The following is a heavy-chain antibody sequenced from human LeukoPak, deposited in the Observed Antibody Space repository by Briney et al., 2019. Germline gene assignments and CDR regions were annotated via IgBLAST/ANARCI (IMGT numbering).Heavy chain of an antibody. Sequence: SVKVSCKASGGTFSSYAISWVRQAPGQGLEWMGGIIPIFGTANYAQKFRGRVTITADKSTRTAYMELSSLRSEDTAVYYCARGNDSRDPPHFDYWGQGTLVTVSS. CDR3: ARGNDSRDPPHFDY. D-gene: IGHD3-16*01. V-gene: IGHV1-69*06. CDR1: GGTFSSYA. J-gene: IGHJ4*02. CDR2: IIPIFGTA.